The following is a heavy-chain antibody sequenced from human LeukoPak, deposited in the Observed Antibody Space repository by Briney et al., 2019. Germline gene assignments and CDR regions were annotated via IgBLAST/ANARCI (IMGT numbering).Heavy chain of an antibody. J-gene: IGHJ3*02. CDR1: GGSIRSYY. D-gene: IGHD6-19*01. V-gene: IGHV4-59*01. CDR2: IYYSGST. Sequence: SETLSLTCAVSGGSIRSYYWTWIRQPPGKGLEWIGYIYYSGSTNYNPSLKSRVTISIDTSKNQFSLKLNSVTAADTAMYYCARSQWPLTFDIWGQGTMVTVSS. CDR3: ARSQWPLTFDI.